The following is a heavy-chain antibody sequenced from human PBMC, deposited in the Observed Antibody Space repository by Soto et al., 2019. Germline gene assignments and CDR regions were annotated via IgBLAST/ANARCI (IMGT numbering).Heavy chain of an antibody. Sequence: QVQLVESGGGVVQPGRSLRLSCAASGFPFSYYAMHWVRQAPGKGLEWVAGISYDGSNKYYADSVKGRVTISRDNSRETLYLKMNSLGAENTAVYYCARDKSTRLSSGSGDFDYWGQGTLVTVSS. J-gene: IGHJ4*02. V-gene: IGHV3-30-3*01. CDR3: ARDKSTRLSSGSGDFDY. D-gene: IGHD6-25*01. CDR1: GFPFSYYA. CDR2: ISYDGSNK.